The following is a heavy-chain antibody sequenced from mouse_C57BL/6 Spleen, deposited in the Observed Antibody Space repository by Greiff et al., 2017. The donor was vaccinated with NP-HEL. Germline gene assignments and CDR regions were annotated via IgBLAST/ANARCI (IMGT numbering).Heavy chain of an antibody. CDR3: ARYDYDEYYFDY. CDR2: ISSGSSTI. Sequence: EVQGVESGGGLVKPGGSLKLSCAASGFTFSDYGMHWVRQAPEKGLEWVAYISSGSSTIYYADTVKGRFTISRDNAKNTLFLQMTSLRSEDTAMYYCARYDYDEYYFDYWGQGTTLTVSS. CDR1: GFTFSDYG. V-gene: IGHV5-17*01. D-gene: IGHD2-4*01. J-gene: IGHJ2*01.